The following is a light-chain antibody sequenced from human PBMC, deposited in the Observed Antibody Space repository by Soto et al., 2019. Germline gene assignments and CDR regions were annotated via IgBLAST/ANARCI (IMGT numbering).Light chain of an antibody. Sequence: DIQMTQSPSSLSASVGDRVTITCRASQSISSYLNWYQQKPGKAPKLLILAASSLQSGVPSRFSGSRSGPDFTLTISSLQPEDFATYYCQQSYSSPPTFGQGTKVDIK. CDR1: QSISSY. CDR3: QQSYSSPPT. J-gene: IGKJ1*01. CDR2: AAS. V-gene: IGKV1-39*01.